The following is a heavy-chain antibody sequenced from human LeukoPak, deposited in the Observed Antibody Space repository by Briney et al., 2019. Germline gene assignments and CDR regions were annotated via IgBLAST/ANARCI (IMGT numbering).Heavy chain of an antibody. CDR3: ARGPYYYDSSGYST. CDR1: EGTFSSYA. J-gene: IGHJ5*02. CDR2: IIPILGIA. Sequence: ASVKVSCKASEGTFSSYAISWVPQAPGQGLEWMGRIIPILGIANYAQKFQGRVTITADKSTSTAYMELSSLRSEDTAVYYCARGPYYYDSSGYSTWGQGTLVTVSS. D-gene: IGHD3-22*01. V-gene: IGHV1-69*04.